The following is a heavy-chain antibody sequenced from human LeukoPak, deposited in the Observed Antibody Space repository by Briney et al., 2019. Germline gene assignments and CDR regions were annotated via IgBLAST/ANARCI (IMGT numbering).Heavy chain of an antibody. D-gene: IGHD1-26*01. V-gene: IGHV4-39*01. CDR3: ARHVAHIGTYQKFYIDY. CDR2: VYYSGST. Sequence: PSETLSLTCTVSGRSVSSSSYYWACIRQPPGKGLEWIGSVYYSGSTHYHPSLKSRVTLPVDTSNNQFSLKLSSVTAANTAVYYCARHVAHIGTYQKFYIDYWGQGTLVTVSS. CDR1: GRSVSSSSYY. J-gene: IGHJ4*02.